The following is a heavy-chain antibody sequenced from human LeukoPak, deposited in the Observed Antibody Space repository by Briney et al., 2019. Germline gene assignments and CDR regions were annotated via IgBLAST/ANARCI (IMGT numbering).Heavy chain of an antibody. CDR3: ASLGQQLVSNWFDP. J-gene: IGHJ5*02. Sequence: APVKVSCKASGYTFTGYYMHWVRQAPGQGLEWMGWINPNSGGTNYAQKFQGRVTMARDTSISTAYMELSRLRSDDTAVYYCASLGQQLVSNWFDPWGQGTLVTVSS. CDR2: INPNSGGT. CDR1: GYTFTGYY. V-gene: IGHV1-2*02. D-gene: IGHD6-13*01.